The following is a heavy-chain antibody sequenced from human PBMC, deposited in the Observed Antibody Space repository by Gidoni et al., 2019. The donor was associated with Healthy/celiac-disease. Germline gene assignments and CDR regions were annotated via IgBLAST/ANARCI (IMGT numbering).Heavy chain of an antibody. J-gene: IGHJ4*02. CDR2: INPSGGST. V-gene: IGHV1-46*01. D-gene: IGHD5-18*01. Sequence: VQLVQSGAEVKKPGASVKVSCKASGYTFTSYYLHWVRQAPGQGLEWMGIINPSGGSTSYAQKFQGRVTMTRDTSTSTVYMELSSLRSEDTAVYYCARERYSYGPFDYWGQGTLVTVSS. CDR1: GYTFTSYY. CDR3: ARERYSYGPFDY.